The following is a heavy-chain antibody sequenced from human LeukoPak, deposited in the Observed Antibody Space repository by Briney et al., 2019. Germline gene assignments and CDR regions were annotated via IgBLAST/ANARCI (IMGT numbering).Heavy chain of an antibody. CDR1: GGSISSYY. CDR3: ARSPSPGYFDY. J-gene: IGHJ4*02. CDR2: IYYSGST. Sequence: PSETLPLTCTVSGGSISSYYWSWIRQPPGKGLEWIGYIYYSGSTNYNPSLKSRVTISVDTSKNQFSLKLSSVTAADTAVYYCARSPSPGYFDYWGQGTLVTVSS. V-gene: IGHV4-59*01.